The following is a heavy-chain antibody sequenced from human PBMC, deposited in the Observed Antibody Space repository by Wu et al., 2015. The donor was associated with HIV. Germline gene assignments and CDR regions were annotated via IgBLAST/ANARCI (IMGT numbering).Heavy chain of an antibody. V-gene: IGHV1-69*11. CDR2: IAPMIGTR. CDR3: ASDPATSHREALYYYYMDV. Sequence: QVQLVQSGAEVKKPGASVKVSCKASGHTFNNFAISWVRQAPGQGLVWMARIAPMIGTRDIAQNFQDRVTITADESTNTSYMELTSLTSEDTAIYYCASDPATSHREALYYYYMDVWGKGTAVTVSS. J-gene: IGHJ6*03. D-gene: IGHD1-26*01. CDR1: GHTFNNFA.